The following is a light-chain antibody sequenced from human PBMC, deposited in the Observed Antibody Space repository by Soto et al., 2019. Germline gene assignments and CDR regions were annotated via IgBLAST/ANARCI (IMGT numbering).Light chain of an antibody. V-gene: IGLV2-14*01. CDR3: ISYTSDDVRYV. J-gene: IGLJ1*01. CDR2: EVS. CDR1: NSDVGIYDF. Sequence: QPALTQPASVSGTPGQSITISCTGSNSDVGIYDFVSWYQHHPGRAPKLIVSEVSHRPSGVSNRFSGSKSGNTASLTISGLQSEDEADYYCISYTSDDVRYVFGTGTKATVL.